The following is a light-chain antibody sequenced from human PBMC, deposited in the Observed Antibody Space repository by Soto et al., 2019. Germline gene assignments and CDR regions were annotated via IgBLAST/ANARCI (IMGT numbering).Light chain of an antibody. CDR3: QQYGSSPWT. CDR2: AAS. J-gene: IGKJ1*01. CDR1: QSVRNNY. V-gene: IGKV3-20*01. Sequence: EIVLTQSPGTLSLSPGERATLSCRASQSVRNNYLAWYQQKPGQAPRPLIYAASGRATGIPDRFSGSVSGTDFTLTISRLEPEDFAVYHCQQYGSSPWTFGQGTKVEIK.